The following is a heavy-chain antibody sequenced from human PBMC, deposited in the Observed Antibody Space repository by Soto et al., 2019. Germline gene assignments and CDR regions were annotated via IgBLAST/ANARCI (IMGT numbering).Heavy chain of an antibody. CDR2: INPSGGST. CDR3: ARAASPSLSIYYFDY. CDR1: GYTXSSYY. V-gene: IGHV1-46*01. D-gene: IGHD2-2*01. J-gene: IGHJ4*02. Sequence: SXKVSCKASGYTXSSYYRDLVRQAPGQGLEWIGIINPSGGSTSYAQKFQGRVTITSDTSTRTVYMELSSMRSEDTAVYYCARAASPSLSIYYFDYWGQGTLGTVSS.